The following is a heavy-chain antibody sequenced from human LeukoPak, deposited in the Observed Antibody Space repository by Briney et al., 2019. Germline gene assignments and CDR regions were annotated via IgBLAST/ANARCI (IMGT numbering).Heavy chain of an antibody. J-gene: IGHJ4*02. V-gene: IGHV1-69*04. CDR2: IIPILGIA. D-gene: IGHD7-27*01. CDR1: GGTFSSYA. CDR3: ARDPDWGHFDY. Sequence: SVKVSCKASGGTFSSYAISWVRQAPGQGLEWMGRIIPILGIANYAQKFQGRVTITADKSTSTAYMELSSLRSEDTAVYYCARDPDWGHFDYWGQGTLVTVSS.